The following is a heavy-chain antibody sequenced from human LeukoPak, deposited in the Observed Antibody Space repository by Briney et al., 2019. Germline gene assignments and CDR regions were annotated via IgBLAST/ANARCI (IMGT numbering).Heavy chain of an antibody. CDR1: GYSFADYY. Sequence: ASLQVSCKASGYSFADYYIHWVRQAPGQGLEWMGWINPFSGGAKYAQKFQGWVTMTRDTSISTAYMELSRLTSDDTAVYYCARGGYDLDYWGQGTLVTVSS. CDR3: ARGGYDLDY. D-gene: IGHD3-22*01. V-gene: IGHV1-2*04. CDR2: INPFSGGA. J-gene: IGHJ4*02.